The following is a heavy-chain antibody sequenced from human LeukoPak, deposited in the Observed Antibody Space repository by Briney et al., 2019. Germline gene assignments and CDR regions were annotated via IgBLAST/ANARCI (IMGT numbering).Heavy chain of an antibody. CDR2: IYSSGST. D-gene: IGHD1-1*01. CDR1: GGSITNYY. V-gene: IGHV4-4*08. Sequence: SETLSLTCTVSGGSITNYYWSWIRQPPGKGLEWIGYIYSSGSTNYNPSLKSRAAISVDMSKNQFSLKLSSVTAADTAVYYCARKTGYYYGVDVWGQGTTVTVFS. J-gene: IGHJ6*02. CDR3: ARKTGYYYGVDV.